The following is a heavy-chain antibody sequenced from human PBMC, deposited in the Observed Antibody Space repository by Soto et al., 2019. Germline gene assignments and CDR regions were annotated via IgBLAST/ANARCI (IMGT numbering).Heavy chain of an antibody. V-gene: IGHV1-18*01. CDR1: GYTFTSYG. CDR3: ARNHRKYDILTGPKTTHFDY. CDR2: ISAYNGNT. D-gene: IGHD3-9*01. J-gene: IGHJ4*02. Sequence: QVQLVQSGAEVKKPGASVKVSCKASGYTFTSYGISWVRQAPGQGLEWMGWISAYNGNTNYAQKLQGRVTMTTDTSTSTAYMERRSLRSDDTAVYYCARNHRKYDILTGPKTTHFDYWGQGTLVTVSS.